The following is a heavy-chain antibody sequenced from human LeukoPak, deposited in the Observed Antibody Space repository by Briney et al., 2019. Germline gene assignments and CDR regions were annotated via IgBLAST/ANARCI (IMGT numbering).Heavy chain of an antibody. Sequence: PGRSLRLSCEASGFTFSIYGMHWVRQSPGKGLEWVAVIWNDGSNKYYADSVKGRFTISRDNSKNTLFLQINSLRAEDTAVYYCARASGSYDYWGQGTLVTVSS. CDR2: IWNDGSNK. D-gene: IGHD1-26*01. J-gene: IGHJ4*02. CDR1: GFTFSIYG. V-gene: IGHV3-33*01. CDR3: ARASGSYDY.